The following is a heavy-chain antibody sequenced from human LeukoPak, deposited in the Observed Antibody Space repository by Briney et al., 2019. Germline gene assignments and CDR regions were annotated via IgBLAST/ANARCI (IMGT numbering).Heavy chain of an antibody. D-gene: IGHD3-22*01. V-gene: IGHV1-24*01. J-gene: IGHJ2*01. CDR2: FDSEDGET. Sequence: ASVKVSCKVSGYTLTELSMHWVRQAPGKGLEWMGGFDSEDGETIYAQKFQGRVTMTEDTSTDTAYMEVSSLRSEDTAVYYCATVSPYYYDSTGGGSDLWGCGTLVTVSS. CDR1: GYTLTELS. CDR3: ATVSPYYYDSTGGGSDL.